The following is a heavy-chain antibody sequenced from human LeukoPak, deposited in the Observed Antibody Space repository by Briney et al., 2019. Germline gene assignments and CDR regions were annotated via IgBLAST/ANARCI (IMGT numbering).Heavy chain of an antibody. CDR2: IKSKTDGGTT. CDR1: GFTFSNAW. CDR3: TTDRPVLRYFEQLWG. Sequence: GGSLRLSCAASGFTFSNAWMSWVRQAPGKGLEWVGRIKSKTDGGTTDYAAPVKGRFTISRDDSKNTLYLQMNSLKTEDTAVYYCTTDRPVLRYFEQLWGGGQGTLVTVSS. V-gene: IGHV3-15*01. J-gene: IGHJ4*02. D-gene: IGHD3-9*01.